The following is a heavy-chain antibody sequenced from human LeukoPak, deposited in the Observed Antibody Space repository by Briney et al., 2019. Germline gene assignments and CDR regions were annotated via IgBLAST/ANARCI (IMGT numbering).Heavy chain of an antibody. V-gene: IGHV4-34*01. Sequence: PSETLSLTCAVYGGSFSGYYWSWIRQPPGKGLEWIREINHSGSTNYNPSLKSRVTISVDTSKNQFSLKLSSVTAADTAVYYCARVALGGFTIFGVVTTRHAFDYWGQGTLVTVSS. J-gene: IGHJ4*02. CDR2: INHSGST. CDR3: ARVALGGFTIFGVVTTRHAFDY. D-gene: IGHD3-3*01. CDR1: GGSFSGYY.